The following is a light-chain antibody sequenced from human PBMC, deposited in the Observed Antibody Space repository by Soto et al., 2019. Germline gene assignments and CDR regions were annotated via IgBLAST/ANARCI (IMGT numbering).Light chain of an antibody. Sequence: EIVLTQPPGTLSLSPGERATLSCRASQSVSSYLAWYQQKPGQAPRLLIYGVSSRATGIPDRFSGSGSGTDFTLTISRLEPEDFAVYHCQQYGSSPLITFGQGTRLEIK. J-gene: IGKJ5*01. CDR2: GVS. V-gene: IGKV3-20*01. CDR3: QQYGSSPLIT. CDR1: QSVSSY.